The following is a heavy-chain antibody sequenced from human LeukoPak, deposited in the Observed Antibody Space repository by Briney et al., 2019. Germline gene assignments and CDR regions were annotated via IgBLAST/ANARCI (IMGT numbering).Heavy chain of an antibody. CDR3: AKGRSSSRPDDAFDI. D-gene: IGHD6-6*01. CDR1: GFTFSSYG. Sequence: GGSLRLSCAASGFTFSSYGMHWVRQAPGKGLEWVAFIRYDGSNKYYADSVKGRFTISRDNSKNTLYLQMNSLRAEDTAVYYCAKGRSSSRPDDAFDIWGQGTMVTVSS. CDR2: IRYDGSNK. J-gene: IGHJ3*02. V-gene: IGHV3-30*02.